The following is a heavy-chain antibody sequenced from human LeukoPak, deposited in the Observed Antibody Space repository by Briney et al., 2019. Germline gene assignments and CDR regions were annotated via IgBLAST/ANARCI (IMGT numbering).Heavy chain of an antibody. CDR2: IYYSGST. CDR3: ARATPRYNFGAEHFDY. D-gene: IGHD5-18*01. V-gene: IGHV4-59*01. CDR1: GGSISSYY. Sequence: SETLSLTCTVSGGSISSYYWSWIRQPPGKGLEWIGYIYYSGSTNYNPSLKSRVTISVDTSKNQFSLKMRSVTAADTAVYFCARATPRYNFGAEHFDYWGQGALVTVSS. J-gene: IGHJ4*02.